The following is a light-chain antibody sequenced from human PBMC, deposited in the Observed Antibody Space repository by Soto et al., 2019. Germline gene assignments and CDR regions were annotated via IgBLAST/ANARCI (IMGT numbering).Light chain of an antibody. J-gene: IGLJ1*01. CDR1: KLGDKY. V-gene: IGLV3-1*01. CDR2: QDS. Sequence: SYELTQPPSVSVSXXXTAXXXXXXDKLGDKYACWYQQKPGQSPVLVIYQDSKRPSGIPERFSGSNSGNTATLTISGTQAMDEADYYCQAWDSSTYVFGTGTKLTVL. CDR3: QAWDSSTYV.